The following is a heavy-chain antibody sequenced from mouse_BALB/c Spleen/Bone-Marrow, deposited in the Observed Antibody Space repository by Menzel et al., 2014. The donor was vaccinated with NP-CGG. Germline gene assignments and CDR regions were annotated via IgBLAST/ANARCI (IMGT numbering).Heavy chain of an antibody. CDR2: INPYNGAT. J-gene: IGHJ1*01. V-gene: IGHV1-18*01. Sequence: VHVKQSGPELVKPGASVKIPCKASGYSFTGYYMHWVKQSHVKSLEWIGRINPYNGATSYNQNFKDKASLTVDKSSSTAYMELHSLTSEDSAVYYCARGGWDWYLDVWGAGTTVTVSS. CDR3: ARGGWDWYLDV. CDR1: GYSFTGYY.